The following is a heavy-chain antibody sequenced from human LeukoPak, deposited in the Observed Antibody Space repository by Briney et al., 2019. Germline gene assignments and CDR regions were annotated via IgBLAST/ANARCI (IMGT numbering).Heavy chain of an antibody. V-gene: IGHV4-59*01. J-gene: IGHJ4*02. CDR2: ISYSGIT. D-gene: IGHD3-22*01. CDR1: GGSFSGYY. Sequence: PSETLSLTCAVYGGSFSGYYWSWIRQPPGKGLECIGNISYSGITTYNPSLKSRVTISVDTSKTQFSLQLNSVTAADTAVYYCARTIHYDRIATYFDYWGQGTLVTVSS. CDR3: ARTIHYDRIATYFDY.